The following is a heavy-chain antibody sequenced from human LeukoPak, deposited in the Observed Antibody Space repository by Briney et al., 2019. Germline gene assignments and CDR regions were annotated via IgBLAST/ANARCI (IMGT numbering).Heavy chain of an antibody. V-gene: IGHV3-30*03. CDR1: GFTFSSYG. J-gene: IGHJ4*02. D-gene: IGHD2-2*01. CDR3: ASWYHIDY. CDR2: ISYDGSNK. Sequence: GGSLRLSCAASGFTFSSYGMHWVRQAPGKGLEWVAVISYDGSNKYYADSVKGRFTSSRDNSKNTLYLQMNSLRAEDTAMYYCASWYHIDYWGQGTLVTVSS.